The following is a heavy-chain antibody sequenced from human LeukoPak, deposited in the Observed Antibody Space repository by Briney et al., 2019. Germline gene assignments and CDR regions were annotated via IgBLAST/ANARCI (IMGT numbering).Heavy chain of an antibody. CDR1: GGSFSGYY. CDR3: ANVPNDYDSSEDY. J-gene: IGHJ4*02. Sequence: PSETLSLTCAVYGGSFSGYYWSWIRQPPGKGLEWIGEINHSASTNYNPFLKSRVTISVDTSKNQFSLKLSSVAAEDTAVYYSANVPNDYDSSEDYWGQGTLVTVSS. D-gene: IGHD3-22*01. CDR2: INHSAST. V-gene: IGHV4-34*01.